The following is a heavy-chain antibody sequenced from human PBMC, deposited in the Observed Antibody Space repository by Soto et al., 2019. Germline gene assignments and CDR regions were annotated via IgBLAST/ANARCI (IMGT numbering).Heavy chain of an antibody. CDR2: INPNSGGT. CDR3: ASVGLKSHYYDTPDI. J-gene: IGHJ3*02. Sequence: ASVKVSCKASGYTFTGYYMHWVRQAPGQGLEWMGWINPNSGGTNYAQKFQGRVTMTRDTSISTAYMELSRLRSDDTAVYYCASVGLKSHYYDTPDIWGQGTMVTVSS. D-gene: IGHD3-22*01. CDR1: GYTFTGYY. V-gene: IGHV1-2*02.